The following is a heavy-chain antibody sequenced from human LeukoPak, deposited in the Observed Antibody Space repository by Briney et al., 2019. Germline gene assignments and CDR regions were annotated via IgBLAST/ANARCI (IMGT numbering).Heavy chain of an antibody. J-gene: IGHJ6*02. Sequence: GGSLRLSCAASGFTFSSYGMHWVRQAPGKGLEWVAVIWYDGSNKYYADSVKGRFTISRDNSKNTLYLQMNSLRAEDTAVYYCARVGSWCYYYYGMDVWGQGTTVTVSS. CDR2: IWYDGSNK. CDR1: GFTFSSYG. V-gene: IGHV3-33*01. CDR3: ARVGSWCYYYYGMDV. D-gene: IGHD2-15*01.